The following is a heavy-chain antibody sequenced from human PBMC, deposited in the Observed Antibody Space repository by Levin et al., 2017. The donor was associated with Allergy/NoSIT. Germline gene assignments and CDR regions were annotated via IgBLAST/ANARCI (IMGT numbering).Heavy chain of an antibody. CDR1: GFTFGIYS. D-gene: IGHD1-26*01. CDR3: AKYSGTYHDFEY. V-gene: IGHV3-7*01. Sequence: PGGSLRLSCAASGFTFGIYSMSWVRQAPGKGLEWVANIKQDESEKSYVDSVKGRFSISRDNAKNSLYLQMDRLSAGDTAVYYCAKYSGTYHDFEYWGQGTLVTVSS. CDR2: IKQDESEK. J-gene: IGHJ4*02.